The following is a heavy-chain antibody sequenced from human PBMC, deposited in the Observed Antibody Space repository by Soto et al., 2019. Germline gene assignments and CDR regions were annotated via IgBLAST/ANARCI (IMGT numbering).Heavy chain of an antibody. CDR2: IDYSGST. V-gene: IGHV4-39*02. J-gene: IGHJ4*02. CDR1: GGSISVGSYY. Sequence: QLQLQESGPGLVKPSETLSLTCTVSGGSISVGSYYWGWIRQSPGKGLEWIGSIDYSGSTYYNPSLKSRVTISVDTSKNHFSLKLSSVTAADTAVYYCARCSHNGGNLGFIDWGQGTLVTVSS. CDR3: ARCSHNGGNLGFID. D-gene: IGHD2-15*01.